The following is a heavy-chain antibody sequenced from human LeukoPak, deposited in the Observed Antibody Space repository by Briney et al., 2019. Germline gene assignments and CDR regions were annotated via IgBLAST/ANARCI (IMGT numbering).Heavy chain of an antibody. CDR3: ARVVTIFGVVCFDY. V-gene: IGHV1-18*01. Sequence: ASVKVSCKASGYTFTSYGISWVRQAPGQGLEWMGWISAYNGNTNYAQKLQGRVTMTTDTSTSTAYMELRSLRSDDTAVYYCARVVTIFGVVCFDYWGQGTLVTVSS. J-gene: IGHJ4*02. CDR1: GYTFTSYG. CDR2: ISAYNGNT. D-gene: IGHD3-3*01.